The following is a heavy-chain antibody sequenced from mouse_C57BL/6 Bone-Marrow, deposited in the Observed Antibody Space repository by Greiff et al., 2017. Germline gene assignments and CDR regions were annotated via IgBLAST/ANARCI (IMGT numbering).Heavy chain of an antibody. CDR1: GYTFTDYN. J-gene: IGHJ2*01. CDR3: ASNYYYVDN. V-gene: IGHV1-22*01. D-gene: IGHD1-3*01. Sequence: EVQLQQSGPELVKPGASVKLSCKASGYTFTDYNMHWVKQSHGKSLEWIGYINPNNGGTSYNQKFKGKATLTVNKSSSTAYMELRSLTAEDCAVYYCASNYYYVDNGGQGTTLTVSS. CDR2: INPNNGGT.